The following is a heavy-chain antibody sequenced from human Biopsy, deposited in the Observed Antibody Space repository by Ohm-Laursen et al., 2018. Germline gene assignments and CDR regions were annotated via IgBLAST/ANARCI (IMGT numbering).Heavy chain of an antibody. CDR1: GGTLSNYG. CDR3: ARGPHSGSHSCFDY. CDR2: IIPMFGTA. J-gene: IGHJ4*02. Sequence: SVKVSCKAPGGTLSNYGVNWVRQAPGQGLEWMGGIIPMFGTANYAQMFQGRVTISADESTSTSYMELSSLTTEDTAIYYCARGPHSGSHSCFDYWGRGTLVTVSS. D-gene: IGHD1-26*01. V-gene: IGHV1-69*13.